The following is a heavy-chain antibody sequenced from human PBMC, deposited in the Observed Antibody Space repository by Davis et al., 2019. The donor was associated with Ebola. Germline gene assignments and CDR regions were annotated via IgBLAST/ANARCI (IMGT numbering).Heavy chain of an antibody. J-gene: IGHJ4*02. CDR3: AKSRSSIYNGRALDY. V-gene: IGHV3-23*01. CDR2: ISGSGDST. CDR1: GFTFSSYS. D-gene: IGHD6-6*01. Sequence: GGSLRLSCAASGFTFSSYSMNWVRQAPGKGLEWVSGISGSGDSTSYADSVKGRFTISRDNSKNTVYLQVESLRAEDTAIYYCAKSRSSIYNGRALDYWGQGTLVTVSS.